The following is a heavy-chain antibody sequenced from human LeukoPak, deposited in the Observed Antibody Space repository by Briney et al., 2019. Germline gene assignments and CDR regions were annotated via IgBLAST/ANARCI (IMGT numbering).Heavy chain of an antibody. J-gene: IGHJ4*02. CDR2: IQQDGSEK. V-gene: IGHV3-7*04. D-gene: IGHD7-27*01. Sequence: PGGSLRLSCTASTFTLSTSWMTWVRQAPGKGLEWVANIQQDGSEKYYVDSVKGRFTISRDNAKNSLYLQMNSLKAEDTAMYYCARDDNWGSDYWGQGTLVTVSS. CDR1: TFTLSTSW. CDR3: ARDDNWGSDY.